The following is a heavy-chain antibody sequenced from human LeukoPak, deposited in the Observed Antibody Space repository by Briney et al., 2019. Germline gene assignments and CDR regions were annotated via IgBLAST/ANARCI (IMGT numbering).Heavy chain of an antibody. V-gene: IGHV4-59*01. Sequence: PSETLSLTCTVSGGAISNEYWSWIPQPPGKGLQWIGYIYYSGTTNYSPSLKSRVTMSVDTTKNQFSLKLTSVTAADTAVYYCARGPTSEYEPLTWYFDLRGRGTLVTVSS. CDR1: GGAISNEY. CDR2: IYYSGTT. CDR3: ARGPTSEYEPLTWYFDL. J-gene: IGHJ2*01. D-gene: IGHD6-6*01.